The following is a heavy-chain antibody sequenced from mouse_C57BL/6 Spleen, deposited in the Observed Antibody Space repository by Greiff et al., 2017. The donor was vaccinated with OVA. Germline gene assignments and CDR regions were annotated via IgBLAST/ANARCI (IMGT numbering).Heavy chain of an antibody. CDR3: ASSRDCFAFAY. CDR2: IYPGDGDT. CDR1: GYAFSSSW. J-gene: IGHJ3*01. Sequence: VQLQQSGPELVKPGASVKISCKASGYAFSSSWMNWVKQRPGKGLEWIGRIYPGDGDTNYNGKFKGKATLTADKSSSTAYMQLSSLTSEDSAVYFCASSRDCFAFAYWGQGTLVTVSA. V-gene: IGHV1-82*01.